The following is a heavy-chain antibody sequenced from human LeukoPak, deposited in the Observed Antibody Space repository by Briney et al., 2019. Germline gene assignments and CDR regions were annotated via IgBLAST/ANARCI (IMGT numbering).Heavy chain of an antibody. CDR1: GFTFSSYS. J-gene: IGHJ3*02. Sequence: GGSLRLSCAASGFTFSSYSMNWVRQAPGKGLVWVSRINSDGSSTSYADSVKGRFTISRDNAKNTLYLQMNSLRAEDTAVYYCARGLGGSYYAVDAFDIWGQGTMVTVSS. V-gene: IGHV3-74*01. D-gene: IGHD1-26*01. CDR2: INSDGSST. CDR3: ARGLGGSYYAVDAFDI.